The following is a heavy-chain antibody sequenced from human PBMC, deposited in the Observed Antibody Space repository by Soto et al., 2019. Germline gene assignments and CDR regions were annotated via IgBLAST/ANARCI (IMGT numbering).Heavy chain of an antibody. CDR1: VEIYYTFW. J-gene: IGHJ6*02. CDR2: IYPNDFET. V-gene: IGHV5-51*01. CDR3: ARQQFAGLKYNGADF. Sequence: KISGKRRVEIYYTFWSAWYRQKHGKGLEWMGIIYPNDFETFYSPSFEGHVTISVDKSTSTAYLQWDSLKASDTATYYCARQQFAGLKYNGADFWGQGTTVTVS. D-gene: IGHD1-26*01.